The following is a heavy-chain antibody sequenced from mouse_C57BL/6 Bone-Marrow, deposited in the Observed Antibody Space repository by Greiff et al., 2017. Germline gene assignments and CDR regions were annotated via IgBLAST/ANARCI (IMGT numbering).Heavy chain of an antibody. CDR2: ILPGSGST. CDR3: AREGDGYYVVPFAY. V-gene: IGHV1-9*01. CDR1: GYTFTGYW. D-gene: IGHD2-3*01. Sequence: QVQLKESGAELMKPGASVKLSCKATGYTFTGYWIEWVKQRPGHGLEWIGEILPGSGSTNYNEKFKGKATFTADTSSTTADMQLSSLTTEDSAIYYWAREGDGYYVVPFAYWGQGTLVTVAA. J-gene: IGHJ3*01.